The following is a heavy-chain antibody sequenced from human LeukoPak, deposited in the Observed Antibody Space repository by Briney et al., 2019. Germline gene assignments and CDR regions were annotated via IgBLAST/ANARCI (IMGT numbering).Heavy chain of an antibody. CDR2: ISSSSSYI. J-gene: IGHJ3*02. CDR3: ASNDILTGFAVRANGAFDI. D-gene: IGHD3-9*01. Sequence: GGSLRLSCAASGFTFSSYSMNWVRQAPGKGLEWVSSISSSSSYIYYADSVKGRFTISRDNAKNSLYLQMNSLRAEDTAVYYCASNDILTGFAVRANGAFDIWGQGTMVTVSS. V-gene: IGHV3-21*01. CDR1: GFTFSSYS.